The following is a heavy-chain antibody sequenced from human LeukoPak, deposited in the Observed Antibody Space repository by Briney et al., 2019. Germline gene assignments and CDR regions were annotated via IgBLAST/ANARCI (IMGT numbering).Heavy chain of an antibody. D-gene: IGHD6-19*01. CDR2: TYYRSKWYN. CDR1: GDRVSSNSAA. V-gene: IGHV6-1*01. J-gene: IGHJ6*04. CDR3: ARISVAVAGDLGYYYGMDV. Sequence: SQTLSLICAISGDRVSSNSAAWNWIRQSPSRGLEWLGRTYYRSKWYNDYAVSVKSRITINPDTSKNQFSLQLNSVTPEDTAVYYCARISVAVAGDLGYYYGMDVWGKGTTVTVSS.